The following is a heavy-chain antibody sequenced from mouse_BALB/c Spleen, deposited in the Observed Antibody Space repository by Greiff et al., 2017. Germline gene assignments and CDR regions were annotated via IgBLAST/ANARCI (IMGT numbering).Heavy chain of an antibody. CDR2: ISTYYGDA. CDR1: GYTFTDYA. CDR3: ARSDGITTDFDV. J-gene: IGHJ1*01. D-gene: IGHD1-1*01. Sequence: VQLQESGAELVRPGVSVKISCKGSGYTFTDYAMHWVKQSHAKSLEWIGVISTYYGDASYNQKFKGKATMTVDKSSSTAYMELARLTSEDSAIYYCARSDGITTDFDVWGAGTTVTVSS. V-gene: IGHV1S137*01.